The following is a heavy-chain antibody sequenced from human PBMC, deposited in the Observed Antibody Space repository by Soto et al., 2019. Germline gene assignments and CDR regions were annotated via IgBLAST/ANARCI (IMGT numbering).Heavy chain of an antibody. CDR2: ISAHNGNT. CDR3: ARGRYGDY. V-gene: IGHV1-18*01. D-gene: IGHD1-1*01. Sequence: QVHLVQSGAEVKKPGASVKVSCKGSGYAFTTYGITWVRQAPGQGLEWMGWISAHNGNTNYAQKLQGRVTVTRDTSTSSAYMELRSLRSDDTAVYYCARGRYGDYWGQGALVTVSS. CDR1: GYAFTTYG. J-gene: IGHJ4*02.